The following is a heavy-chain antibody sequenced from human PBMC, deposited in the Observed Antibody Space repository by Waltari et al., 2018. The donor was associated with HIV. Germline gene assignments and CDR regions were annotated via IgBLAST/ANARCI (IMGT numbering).Heavy chain of an antibody. CDR3: VRDSYGFDI. CDR1: KDSLSSNSAA. CDR2: TLSRSQWRF. V-gene: IGHV6-1*02. Sequence: QVRLQQSGPGLMKTSQTLSLTCDISKDSLSSNSAAWTCVRRSPSRGFEWLGKTLSRSQWRFDYAGSLKGRLSISVDIAMNQFSLHLTSLIPDDTATYYCVRDSYGFDIWGQGSPVNV. J-gene: IGHJ6*01.